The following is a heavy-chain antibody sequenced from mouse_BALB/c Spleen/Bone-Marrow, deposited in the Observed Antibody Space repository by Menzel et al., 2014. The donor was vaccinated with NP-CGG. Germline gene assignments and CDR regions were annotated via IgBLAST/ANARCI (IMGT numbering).Heavy chain of an antibody. J-gene: IGHJ4*01. V-gene: IGHV1S126*01. CDR3: TRMYYNYYAMDY. Sequence: VQVVESGAELVRPGASVKVSCKASGYTFINYWINLVRQRPGQGLEWIGNIYPSDSYTNYNQKFKDKATLTVDKSSSTAYMQLSSPTSEDSAVYYCTRMYYNYYAMDYWGQGTSVTVSS. CDR1: GYTFINYW. D-gene: IGHD1-3*01. CDR2: IYPSDSYT.